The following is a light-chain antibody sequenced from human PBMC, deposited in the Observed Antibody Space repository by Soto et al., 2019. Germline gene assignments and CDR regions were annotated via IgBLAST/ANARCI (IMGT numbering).Light chain of an antibody. CDR1: QSINSD. CDR3: QQYDNWPPIT. Sequence: EIVMTQSPATLAVSPWETTRLSCRASQSINSDVALYQQKLGQTPRLLIHCSSTRATGIAARFSGSGSGTEFTLTISGLQSEDFAVYYCQQYDNWPPITFGQGTRLEIK. J-gene: IGKJ5*01. V-gene: IGKV3-15*01. CDR2: CSS.